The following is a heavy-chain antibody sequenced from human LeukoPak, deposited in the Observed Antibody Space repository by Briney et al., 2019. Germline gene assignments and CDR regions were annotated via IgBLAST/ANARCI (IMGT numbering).Heavy chain of an antibody. D-gene: IGHD2-15*01. J-gene: IGHJ4*02. Sequence: PGGSLRLSCADSGCTFSSYAMSWVRQAPGKGLEWVSAISGSGGSTYYADSVKGRFTISRDNSKNTLYLQMNSLRAEDTAVYYCAKGVVVAAALDYWGQGTLVTVSS. CDR1: GCTFSSYA. CDR3: AKGVVVAAALDY. CDR2: ISGSGGST. V-gene: IGHV3-23*01.